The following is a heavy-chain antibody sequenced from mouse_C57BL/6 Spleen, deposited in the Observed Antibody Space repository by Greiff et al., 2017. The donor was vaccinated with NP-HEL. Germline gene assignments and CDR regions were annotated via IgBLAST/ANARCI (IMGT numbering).Heavy chain of an antibody. Sequence: EVNVVESGGDLVKPGGSLKLSCAASGFTFSSYGMSWVRQTPDKRLEWVATISSGGSYTYYPDSVKGRFTISRDNAKNTLYLQMSSLKSEDTAMYYCARIYYDYGYAMDYWGQGTSVTVSS. CDR2: ISSGGSYT. CDR3: ARIYYDYGYAMDY. D-gene: IGHD2-4*01. J-gene: IGHJ4*01. V-gene: IGHV5-6*01. CDR1: GFTFSSYG.